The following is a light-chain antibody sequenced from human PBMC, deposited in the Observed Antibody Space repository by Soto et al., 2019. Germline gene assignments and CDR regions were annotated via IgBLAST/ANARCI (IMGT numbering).Light chain of an antibody. J-gene: IGKJ1*01. CDR1: QSVSSY. V-gene: IGKV3-11*01. CDR2: DAF. CDR3: QPRSNWPRT. Sequence: DIVLTQSPATLPLSPGERATLSCRASQSVSSYLAWYQQKPGQAPRLLIYDAFKRAAGVPARFSGSGSGTDFTLTISTLEPDDFAVYYCQPRSNWPRTFGQGTKV.